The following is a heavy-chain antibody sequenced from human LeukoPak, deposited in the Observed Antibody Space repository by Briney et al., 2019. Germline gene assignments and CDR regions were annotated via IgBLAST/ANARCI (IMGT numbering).Heavy chain of an antibody. D-gene: IGHD6-19*01. J-gene: IGHJ4*02. Sequence: SETLSLTCTVSGGSIGNYHWSWIRQPAGKGLEWIGQIHTSGSTNYNPPLKSRVTMSIDTPENQLSLTIRSVTAADTAVYYCARRDISSGWSFDYWGQGTLVTVSS. CDR1: GGSIGNYH. CDR3: ARRDISSGWSFDY. CDR2: IHTSGST. V-gene: IGHV4-4*07.